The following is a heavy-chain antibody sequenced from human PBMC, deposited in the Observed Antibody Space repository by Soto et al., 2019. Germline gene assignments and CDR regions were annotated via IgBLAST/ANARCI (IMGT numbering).Heavy chain of an antibody. CDR2: ISYDGSNK. CDR1: GFTFSSYA. D-gene: IGHD6-19*01. CDR3: ARDRGIAVAGDNWFDP. J-gene: IGHJ5*02. Sequence: GGSLRLSCAASGFTFSSYAMHWVRQAPGKGLEWVAVISYDGSNKYYADSVRGRFTISRDNSKNTLYLQMNSLRAEDTAVYYCARDRGIAVAGDNWFDPWGQGTLVTVSS. V-gene: IGHV3-30-3*01.